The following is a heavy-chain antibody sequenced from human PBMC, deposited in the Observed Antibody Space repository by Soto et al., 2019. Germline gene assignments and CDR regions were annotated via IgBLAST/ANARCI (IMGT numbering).Heavy chain of an antibody. CDR2: ISAYNGNT. Sequence: ASVKVSCKASGYTFTSYGISWVRQAPGQGLEWMGWISAYNGNTNYAQKLQGRVTMTTDTSTSTAYMELRSLRSDDTAVYYCARVDTMIVVTLGYYFDYWGQGTLVTVSS. V-gene: IGHV1-18*01. J-gene: IGHJ4*02. D-gene: IGHD3-22*01. CDR3: ARVDTMIVVTLGYYFDY. CDR1: GYTFTSYG.